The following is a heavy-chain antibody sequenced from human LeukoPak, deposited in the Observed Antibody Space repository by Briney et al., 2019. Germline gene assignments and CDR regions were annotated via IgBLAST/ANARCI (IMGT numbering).Heavy chain of an antibody. J-gene: IGHJ6*02. V-gene: IGHV3-74*01. CDR1: GFTFSNYW. Sequence: GGSLRLSCAASGFTFSNYWMHWVRQTPGEGLVCVSLIKGDGSSTTYADSVKGRFTISKDNAKNTVYLQMNSLRAEDTAVYYCARGNYHAMDVWGQGTTVTVSS. CDR2: IKGDGSST. CDR3: ARGNYHAMDV.